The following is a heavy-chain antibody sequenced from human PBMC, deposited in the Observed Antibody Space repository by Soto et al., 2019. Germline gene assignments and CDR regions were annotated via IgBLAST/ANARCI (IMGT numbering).Heavy chain of an antibody. J-gene: IGHJ4*02. D-gene: IGHD3-22*01. CDR3: ARYYYDSSGYYYYFDY. V-gene: IGHV4-39*01. CDR2: IYYSGST. Sequence: SETLSLTCTVSGGSISSSSYYWGWIRQPPGKGLEWIGSIYYSGSTYYNPSLKSRVTISVDTSKNQFSLKLSSVTAADTAVYYCARYYYDSSGYYYYFDYWGQGTLVTVSS. CDR1: GGSISSSSYY.